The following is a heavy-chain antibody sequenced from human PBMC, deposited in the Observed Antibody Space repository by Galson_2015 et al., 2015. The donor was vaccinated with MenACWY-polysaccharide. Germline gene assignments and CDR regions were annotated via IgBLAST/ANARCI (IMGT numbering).Heavy chain of an antibody. D-gene: IGHD5-18*01. J-gene: IGHJ4*02. V-gene: IGHV1-8*01. Sequence: SVQVSCKASGYTFASYDINWGRQATGQGLEWMGWMNPNSGNTGYAQKFQGRVTMTRDTSISTAYMELRSLRYEDTAVYYCARVVRRKYSYSDYWGQGTLVSVSS. CDR3: ARVVRRKYSYSDY. CDR2: MNPNSGNT. CDR1: GYTFASYD.